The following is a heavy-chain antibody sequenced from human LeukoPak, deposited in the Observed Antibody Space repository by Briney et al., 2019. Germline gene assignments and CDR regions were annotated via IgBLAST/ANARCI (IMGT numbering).Heavy chain of an antibody. CDR3: AKDLMRDRWFGES. CDR1: GFTFSYYG. CDR2: IRFDGNEK. V-gene: IGHV3-30*02. Sequence: GGSLRLSCAASGFTFSYYGMHWVRQAPGKGLEWVAFIRFDGNEKYYADSVKGRFTISRDTSRNTLYLQMNSLRAEDTAVYYCAKDLMRDRWFGESWGQGTLVTVSS. D-gene: IGHD3-10*01. J-gene: IGHJ5*02.